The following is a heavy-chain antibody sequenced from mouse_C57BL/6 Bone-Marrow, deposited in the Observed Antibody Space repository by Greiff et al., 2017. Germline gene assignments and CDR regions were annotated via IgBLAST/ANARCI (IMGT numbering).Heavy chain of an antibody. CDR1: GYTFTSYW. CDR3: ARERLRRYYAMDY. D-gene: IGHD2-4*01. V-gene: IGHV1-64*01. CDR2: IHPNSGST. J-gene: IGHJ4*01. Sequence: QVQLQQPGAELVKPGASVKLSCKASGYTFTSYWMHWVKQRPGQGLEWIGMIHPNSGSTNYNEKFKSKATLTVAKSSSTAYMQLSILPSEDSAVYYCARERLRRYYAMDYWGQGTSVTVSS.